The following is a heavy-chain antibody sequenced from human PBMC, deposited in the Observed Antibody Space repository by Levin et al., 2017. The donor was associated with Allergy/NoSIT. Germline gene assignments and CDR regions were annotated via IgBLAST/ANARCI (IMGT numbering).Heavy chain of an antibody. CDR2: IYYSGST. CDR1: GGSISSYY. Sequence: SETLSLTCTVSGGSISSYYWSWIRQPPGKGLEWIGYIYYSGSTNYNPSLKSRVTISVDTSKNQFSLKLSSVTAADTAVYYCARDRPPLDYWGQGTLVTVSS. J-gene: IGHJ4*02. V-gene: IGHV4-59*01. CDR3: ARDRPPLDY.